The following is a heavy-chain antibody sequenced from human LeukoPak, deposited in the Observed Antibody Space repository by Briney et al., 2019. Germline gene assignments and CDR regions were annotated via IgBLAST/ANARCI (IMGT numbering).Heavy chain of an antibody. D-gene: IGHD3-9*01. Sequence: ASVKVSCKASGYTFTSYDINWVRQATGQGLEWMGWMNPNSGNTGYAQKFQGRVTMTRSTSISTAYMELSSLRSEDTAVYYCARSPPRYFNWLEQSGWFDPWGQGTLVTVSS. CDR2: MNPNSGNT. CDR3: ARSPPRYFNWLEQSGWFDP. J-gene: IGHJ5*02. CDR1: GYTFTSYD. V-gene: IGHV1-8*01.